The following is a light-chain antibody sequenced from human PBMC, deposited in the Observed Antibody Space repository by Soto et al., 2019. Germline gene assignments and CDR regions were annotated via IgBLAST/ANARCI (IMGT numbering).Light chain of an antibody. CDR1: QSVGSY. Sequence: EIVLTQSPATLSLSPGERATLAGRASQSVGSYLAWYQHKPDQAPRLLIHDASNRATGIPARFSGSGSGTAFTLTTSSLEPEDSAAYYCQERNNRPRGTFGKGTKLEIK. CDR2: DAS. V-gene: IGKV3-11*01. CDR3: QERNNRPRGT. J-gene: IGKJ2*02.